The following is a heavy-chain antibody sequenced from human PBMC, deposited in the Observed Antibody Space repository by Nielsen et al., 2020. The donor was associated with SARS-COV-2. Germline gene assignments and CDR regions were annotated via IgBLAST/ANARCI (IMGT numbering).Heavy chain of an antibody. CDR3: QGWLQSRGWFDP. Sequence: GESLKISCAASGFTLSSYTMNWVRQAPGKGLEWVASLSTGGSFIRYADSLQGRFTISRDNAKNSLYLQMNSLRAEDTAVYYCQGWLQSRGWFDPWGQGTLVTVSS. CDR1: GFTLSSYT. D-gene: IGHD5-24*01. J-gene: IGHJ5*02. V-gene: IGHV3-21*01. CDR2: LSTGGSFI.